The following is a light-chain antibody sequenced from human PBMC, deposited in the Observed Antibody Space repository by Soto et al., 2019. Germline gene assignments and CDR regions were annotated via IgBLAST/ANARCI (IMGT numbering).Light chain of an antibody. CDR1: SNDVGGYKS. CDR2: DLT. Sequence: QSVLTQPTSVSGSPGQSIAISCTGTSNDVGGYKSVSWYQQYPDKAPKLIIHDLTNRPSGLSDRFSGSKSGNTASLTISWLQAEDEAGYYCSSWTRSSSYVFGSGSKVTVL. CDR3: SSWTRSSSYV. J-gene: IGLJ1*01. V-gene: IGLV2-14*03.